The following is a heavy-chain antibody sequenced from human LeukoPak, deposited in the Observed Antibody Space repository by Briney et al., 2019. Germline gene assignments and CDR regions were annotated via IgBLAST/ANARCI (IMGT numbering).Heavy chain of an antibody. V-gene: IGHV3-21*01. J-gene: IGHJ6*03. Sequence: GGSLRLPCAASGFTFSTYSLTWVRQAPGKGLEWVSSISGSDSQTYYADSVKGRFTISRDNAKNSLYLQMSSLRAEDTAVYYCARNQRTFYYYVDVWGEGTTVTVSS. CDR2: ISGSDSQT. D-gene: IGHD2/OR15-2a*01. CDR3: ARNQRTFYYYVDV. CDR1: GFTFSTYS.